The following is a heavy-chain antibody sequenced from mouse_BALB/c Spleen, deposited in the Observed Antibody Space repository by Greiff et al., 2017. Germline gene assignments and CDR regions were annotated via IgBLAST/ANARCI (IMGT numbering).Heavy chain of an antibody. CDR1: GYTFTDYN. Sequence: EVKLVESGPELVKPGASVKISCKASGYTFTDYNMHWVKQSHGKSLEWIGYIYPYNGGTGYNQKFKSKATLTVDNSSSTAYMELRSLTSEDSAVYYCAMGTTVGDWGQGTTLTVSS. V-gene: IGHV1S29*02. CDR2: IYPYNGGT. J-gene: IGHJ2*01. CDR3: AMGTTVGD. D-gene: IGHD1-1*01.